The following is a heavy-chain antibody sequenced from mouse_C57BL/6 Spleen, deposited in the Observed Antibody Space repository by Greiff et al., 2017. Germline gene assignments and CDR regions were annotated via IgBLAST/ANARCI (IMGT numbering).Heavy chain of an antibody. V-gene: IGHV1-85*01. CDR2: IYPSIGST. CDR1: GYTFTSYD. CDR3: AREERASWFAY. Sequence: QVQLQQSGPELVKPGASVKLSCKASGYTFTSYDINWVKQRPGQGLEWIGWIYPSIGSTKYNEKFKGKATVTVDTSSSTAYMELHSLTSEDSAVYFCAREERASWFAYWGQGTLVTVSA. J-gene: IGHJ3*01. D-gene: IGHD3-3*01.